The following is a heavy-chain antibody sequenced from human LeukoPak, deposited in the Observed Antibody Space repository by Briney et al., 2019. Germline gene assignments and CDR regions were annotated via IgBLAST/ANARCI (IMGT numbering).Heavy chain of an antibody. CDR2: ISWNSGSI. CDR1: GFTFDDYA. J-gene: IGHJ4*02. CDR3: ARHLFRQWLVFDY. V-gene: IGHV3-9*01. Sequence: PGGSLRLSCAASGFTFDDYAMHWVRQAPGKGLEWVSGISWNSGSIGYADSVKGRFTISRDNAKNSLYLQMNSLRAEDTAVYYCARHLFRQWLVFDYWGQGTLVTVSS. D-gene: IGHD6-19*01.